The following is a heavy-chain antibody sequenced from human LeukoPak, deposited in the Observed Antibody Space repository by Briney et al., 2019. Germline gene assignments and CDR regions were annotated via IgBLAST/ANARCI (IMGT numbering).Heavy chain of an antibody. V-gene: IGHV4-34*01. CDR2: INHSGST. CDR1: GGSFSGYY. D-gene: IGHD6-6*01. CDR3: ARVRWDSSSSEDC. J-gene: IGHJ4*02. Sequence: PSETLSLTCAVYGGSFSGYYWSWIRQPPGKGLEWIGEINHSGSTNYNPSLKSRVTISVDRSKNQFSLRLTSVTAADTAVYYCARVRWDSSSSEDCWGQGTLVTVSS.